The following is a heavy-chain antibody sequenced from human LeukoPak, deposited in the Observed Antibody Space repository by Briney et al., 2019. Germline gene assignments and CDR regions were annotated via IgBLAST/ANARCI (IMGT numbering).Heavy chain of an antibody. CDR2: IYPGDSDT. J-gene: IGHJ4*02. CDR3: AKRDYSGYDFSYFDY. CDR1: GYTFTSYW. Sequence: GESLKISCKGSGYTFTSYWIGWVRQMPGKGLEWMGIIYPGDSDTRYSPSFQGQVTISADKSITTAYLQWSSLTASDTALYYCAKRDYSGYDFSYFDYWGQGTLVNVSS. V-gene: IGHV5-51*01. D-gene: IGHD5-12*01.